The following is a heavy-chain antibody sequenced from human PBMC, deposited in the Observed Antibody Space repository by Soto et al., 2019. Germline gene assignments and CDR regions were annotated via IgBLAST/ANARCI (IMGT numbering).Heavy chain of an antibody. J-gene: IGHJ6*02. D-gene: IGHD6-13*01. CDR2: MNPNSGNT. Sequence: ASVKVSCKASGYTFTSYDINWVRQAPGQGLEWMGWMNPNSGNTGYAQKFQGRVTMTRNTSISTVYMELSSLRSEDTAVYYCARVGAAHYYYYCGMDVWGQGTTVTVSS. CDR1: GYTFTSYD. CDR3: ARVGAAHYYYYCGMDV. V-gene: IGHV1-8*01.